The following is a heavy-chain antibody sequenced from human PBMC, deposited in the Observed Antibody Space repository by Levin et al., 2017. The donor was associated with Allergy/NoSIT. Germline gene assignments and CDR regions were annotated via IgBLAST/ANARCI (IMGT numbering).Heavy chain of an antibody. CDR3: ARAVPAAFFPDPYYFDY. V-gene: IGHV4-59*01. CDR2: IYYSGST. J-gene: IGHJ4*02. D-gene: IGHD2-2*01. CDR1: GGSISSYY. Sequence: SETLSLTCTVSGGSISSYYWSWIRQPPGKGLEWIGYIYYSGSTNYNPSLKSRVTISVDTSKNQFSLKLSSVTAADTAVYYCARAVPAAFFPDPYYFDYWGQGTLVTVSS.